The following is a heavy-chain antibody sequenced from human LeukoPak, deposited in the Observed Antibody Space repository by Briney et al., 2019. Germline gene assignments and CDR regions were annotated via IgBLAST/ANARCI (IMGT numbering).Heavy chain of an antibody. CDR1: GDSVSGNSVA. V-gene: IGHV6-1*01. J-gene: IGHJ4*02. CDR2: TYYRSKWYY. D-gene: IGHD2/OR15-2a*01. CDR3: ARQFNSNLAY. Sequence: SQTLSLTCATSGDSVSGNSVAWHWIRQSPSRGLEWLGRTYYRSKWYYDYAVSVKSRITFNPDTSKNQFSLQLNSVTPEDTAVYYCARQFNSNLAYWGQGTLVTVSS.